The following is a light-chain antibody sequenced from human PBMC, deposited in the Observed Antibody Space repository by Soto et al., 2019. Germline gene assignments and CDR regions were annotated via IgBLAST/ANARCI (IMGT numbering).Light chain of an antibody. CDR1: QGISNY. J-gene: IGKJ4*01. V-gene: IGKV1-27*01. CDR3: QKYNSAPLT. CDR2: AAS. Sequence: QMTQSPSSRSASVGDIYTMTCRAKQGISNYLAWYQQKPGKVPKLLIYAASTLQSGVPSRFSGSGSGTDFTLTISSLQPEDVATYYCQKYNSAPLTFGAGTKVDIK.